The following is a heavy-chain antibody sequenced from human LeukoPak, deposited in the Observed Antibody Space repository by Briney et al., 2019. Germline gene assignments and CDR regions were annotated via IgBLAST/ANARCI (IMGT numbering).Heavy chain of an antibody. J-gene: IGHJ5*02. CDR1: GGSFGGYY. V-gene: IGHV4-34*01. Sequence: PSETLSLTCAVYGGSFGGYYWSWIRQPPGKGLEWIGEINHSGSTNYNPSLKSRVTISVDTSKNQFSLKLSSVTAADTAVYYCARVAAPTWFDPWGQGTLVTVSS. CDR3: ARVAAPTWFDP. CDR2: INHSGST. D-gene: IGHD6-25*01.